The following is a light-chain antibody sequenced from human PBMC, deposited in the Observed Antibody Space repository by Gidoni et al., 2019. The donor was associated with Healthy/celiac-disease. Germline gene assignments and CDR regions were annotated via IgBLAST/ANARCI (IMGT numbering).Light chain of an antibody. J-gene: IGKJ4*01. CDR3: QQRSNWPPL. CDR1: QSVSSY. CDR2: DAS. Sequence: EIVLTQSPATLSLSPGERATLSCRASQSVSSYLAWYQQKPGQAPRLLIYDASNRATPIPARFSGSGSGTDFTLTISSLEPEDFAVYYCQQRSNWPPLFGGGTKVEIK. V-gene: IGKV3-11*01.